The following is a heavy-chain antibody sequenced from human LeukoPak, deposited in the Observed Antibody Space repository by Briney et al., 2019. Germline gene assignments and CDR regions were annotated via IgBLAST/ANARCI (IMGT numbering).Heavy chain of an antibody. CDR2: LSAYNGNT. Sequence: GASVKVSCKASGYTFTSYGISWVRQAPGQGLEWMGWLSAYNGNTNHAQKLQGRVTMTTDTSTSTAYMELRSLRSDDTAVYYCARDPVIIAGEESWFDPWGQGTLVTVSS. V-gene: IGHV1-18*04. CDR1: GYTFTSYG. J-gene: IGHJ5*02. D-gene: IGHD6-13*01. CDR3: ARDPVIIAGEESWFDP.